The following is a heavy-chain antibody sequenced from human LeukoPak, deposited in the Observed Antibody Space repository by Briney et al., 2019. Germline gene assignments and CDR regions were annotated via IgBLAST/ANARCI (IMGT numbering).Heavy chain of an antibody. CDR2: IYTSGST. CDR1: GGSISSGSYY. Sequence: SETLSLTCTVSGGSISSGSYYWTWIRQPAGKGLEWIGRIYTSGSTNYNPSLKSRVTISVDTSKNQFSLKLSSVTAADTAVYYCAREVLLWFGEFPYYFDYWGQGTLVTVSS. D-gene: IGHD3-10*01. J-gene: IGHJ4*02. V-gene: IGHV4-61*02. CDR3: AREVLLWFGEFPYYFDY.